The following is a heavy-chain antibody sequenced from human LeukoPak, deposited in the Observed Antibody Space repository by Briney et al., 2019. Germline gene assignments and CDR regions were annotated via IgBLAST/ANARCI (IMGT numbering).Heavy chain of an antibody. J-gene: IGHJ4*02. V-gene: IGHV1-2*02. CDR1: GYTFTGCF. CDR3: ASSQQGSPFDY. CDR2: INPNSGGT. D-gene: IGHD3-10*01. Sequence: ASVTVSCKASGYTFTGCFMHWVRQAPGQGLEWMGWINPNSGGTNYAQKFQGRVTMTRDTSISTAYMELSRLRSDDTAVYYCASSQQGSPFDYWGQGTLVTVSS.